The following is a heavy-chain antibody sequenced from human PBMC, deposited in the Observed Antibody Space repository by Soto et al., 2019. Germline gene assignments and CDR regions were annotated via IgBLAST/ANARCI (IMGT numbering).Heavy chain of an antibody. CDR1: GFTFSSYA. CDR2: ISGSGGST. V-gene: IGHV3-23*01. D-gene: IGHD5-18*01. CDR3: AKGRGYSYGSPDY. Sequence: GGSLRLSCAASGFTFSSYAMSWVRQAPGKGLEWVSAISGSGGSTYYADSVKGRFTIPRDNSKNTLYLQMNSLRAEDTAVYYCAKGRGYSYGSPDYWGQGTLVTVSS. J-gene: IGHJ4*02.